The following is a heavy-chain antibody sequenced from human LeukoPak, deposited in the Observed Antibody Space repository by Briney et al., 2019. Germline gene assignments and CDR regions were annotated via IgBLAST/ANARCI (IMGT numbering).Heavy chain of an antibody. CDR3: ARGIAAAGGRWFDP. J-gene: IGHJ5*02. D-gene: IGHD6-13*01. CDR2: INPNSGGT. CDR1: GYTFTGYY. V-gene: IGHV1-2*02. Sequence: ASVKVSCKTSGYTFTGYYIHWVRQAPGQGLEWMGRINPNSGGTDFAHKFQGRVTMTRDTSISTAYMELSRLRSDDTAVYYCARGIAAAGGRWFDPWGQGALVTVSS.